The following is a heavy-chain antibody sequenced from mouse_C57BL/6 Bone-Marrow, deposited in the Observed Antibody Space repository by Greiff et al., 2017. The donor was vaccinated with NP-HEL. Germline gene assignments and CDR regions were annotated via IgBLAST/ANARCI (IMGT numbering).Heavy chain of an antibody. D-gene: IGHD1-1*01. CDR1: GYTFTDHT. Sequence: QVQLQQSDAELVKPGASVKISCKVSGYTFTDHTIHWMKQRPEQGLEWIGYIYPRDGSTKYNEKFKGKATLTADKSSSTAYMQLNSLTSEDSAVYFCARAFPYYGSSYFAWFAYWGQGTLVTVSA. CDR2: IYPRDGST. V-gene: IGHV1-78*01. J-gene: IGHJ3*01. CDR3: ARAFPYYGSSYFAWFAY.